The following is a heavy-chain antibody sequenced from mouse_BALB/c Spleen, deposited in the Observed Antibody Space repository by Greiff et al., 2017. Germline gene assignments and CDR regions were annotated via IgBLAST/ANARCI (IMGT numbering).Heavy chain of an antibody. CDR2: INPYNGAT. CDR1: GYSFTGYY. J-gene: IGHJ4*01. Sequence: EVQLQQSGPELVKPGASVKISCKASGYSFTGYYMHWVKQSHVKSLEWIGRINPYNGATSYNQNFKDKASLTVDKSTSTAYMELHSLTSKDSAVYYCAISFYYAMDYWGQGTSVTVSS. V-gene: IGHV1-26*01. CDR3: AISFYYAMDY.